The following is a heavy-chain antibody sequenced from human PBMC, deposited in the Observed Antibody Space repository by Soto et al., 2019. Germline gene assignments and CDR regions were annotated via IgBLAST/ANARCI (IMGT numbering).Heavy chain of an antibody. D-gene: IGHD2-15*01. CDR2: INSDGSST. CDR1: GFTFSSYW. V-gene: IGHV3-74*01. Sequence: PGGSLRLSCAASGFTFSSYWMHWVRQAPGKGLVWVSRINSDGSSTSYADSVKGRFTISRDNAKNTLYLQMNSLRAEDTAVYYCARDCSGGSCSSPDYYYYYGMDVWGQGTTVTVSS. J-gene: IGHJ6*02. CDR3: ARDCSGGSCSSPDYYYYYGMDV.